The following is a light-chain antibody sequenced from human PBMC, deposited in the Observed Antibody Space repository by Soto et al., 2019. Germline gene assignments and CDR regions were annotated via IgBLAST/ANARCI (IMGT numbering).Light chain of an antibody. V-gene: IGKV3-20*01. Sequence: ENVLTQSPGTLSLSPGERATLSCMASQSVGSSYLAWYQQKPGQAPRLLIYSTSSRATDIPDRFSGSGSGTDFTLTISRMEPEDFAVYYCQQYDSPIWTFGQGIKVEIK. CDR2: STS. J-gene: IGKJ1*01. CDR3: QQYDSPIWT. CDR1: QSVGSSY.